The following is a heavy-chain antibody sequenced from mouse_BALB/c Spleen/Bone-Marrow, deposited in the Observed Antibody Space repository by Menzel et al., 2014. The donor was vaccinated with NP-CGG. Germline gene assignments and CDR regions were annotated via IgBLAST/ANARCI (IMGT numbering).Heavy chain of an antibody. Sequence: VQGVESGPGLVAPSQRLSIPCTVSGFSLTSYGVHWVRQPPGKGLEWLGVIWAGGSTNYNSALMSRLSISKDNSKSQVFLKMSSLQTDDTAMYCCARRGRYAMDYWGQGTSVTVSS. V-gene: IGHV2-9*02. CDR1: GFSLTSYG. CDR3: ARRGRYAMDY. J-gene: IGHJ4*01. D-gene: IGHD3-3*01. CDR2: IWAGGST.